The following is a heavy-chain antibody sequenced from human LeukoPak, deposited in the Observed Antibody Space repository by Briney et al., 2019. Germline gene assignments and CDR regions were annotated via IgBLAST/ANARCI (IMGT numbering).Heavy chain of an antibody. CDR2: INHSGST. CDR3: ARSALVNRGRSSLSGMDV. Sequence: PSETLSLTCAVYGGSFSGYYWSWIRKPPGQGLEWIGEINHSGSTNYNPSLKSRVTISVDTSKNQFSLKLSSVTAADTAVYYCARSALVNRGRSSLSGMDVWGQGTTVTVSS. D-gene: IGHD3-9*01. V-gene: IGHV4-34*01. J-gene: IGHJ6*02. CDR1: GGSFSGYY.